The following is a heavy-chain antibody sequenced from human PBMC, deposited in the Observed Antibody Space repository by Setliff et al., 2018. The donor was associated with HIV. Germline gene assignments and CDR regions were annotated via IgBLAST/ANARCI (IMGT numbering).Heavy chain of an antibody. J-gene: IGHJ4*02. Sequence: SVKVSCKASGGTFSSYAISWVRQAPGQGLEWMGGIIPIFGTANYAQKFQGRVTITADESTSTAYMELSSLRSEDTAVYYCAREQHLGRYFDYWGQGKPVTVSS. CDR1: GGTFSSYA. V-gene: IGHV1-69*13. CDR3: AREQHLGRYFDY. D-gene: IGHD6-13*01. CDR2: IIPIFGTA.